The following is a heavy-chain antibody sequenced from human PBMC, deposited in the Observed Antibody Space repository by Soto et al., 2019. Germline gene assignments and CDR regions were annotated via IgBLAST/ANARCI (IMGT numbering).Heavy chain of an antibody. CDR1: GYIFVNYG. Sequence: QVQLVQSGDEVKKPGASVKVSCKASGYIFVNYGIAWVRQAPGQGLEWMGWISPSTGHTHPASKVQGRRTMTPDTSSSTADMDLGSLTSADTAVYYCAMVDNYVTPTPQDVRGQGTTVTVSS. V-gene: IGHV1-18*01. J-gene: IGHJ6*02. D-gene: IGHD3-16*01. CDR2: ISPSTGHT. CDR3: AMVDNYVTPTPQDV.